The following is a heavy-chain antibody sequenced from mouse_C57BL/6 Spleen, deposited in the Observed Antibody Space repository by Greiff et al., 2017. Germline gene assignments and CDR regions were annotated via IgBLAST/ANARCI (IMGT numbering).Heavy chain of an antibody. J-gene: IGHJ4*01. CDR2: INYDGSST. CDR3: AREGGGYPYYYAMDY. Sequence: EVHLVESEGGLVQPGSSMKLSCTASGFTFSDYYMAWVRQVPEKGLEWVANINYDGSSTYYLDSLKSRFIISRDNAKNILYLQMSSLKSEDTATYYCAREGGGYPYYYAMDYWGQGTSVTVSS. CDR1: GFTFSDYY. V-gene: IGHV5-16*01. D-gene: IGHD2-2*01.